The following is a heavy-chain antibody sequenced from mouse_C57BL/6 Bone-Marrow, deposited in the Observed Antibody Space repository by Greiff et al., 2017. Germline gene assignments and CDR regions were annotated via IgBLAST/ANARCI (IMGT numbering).Heavy chain of an antibody. CDR2: INPNNGGT. CDR1: GYTFTDYN. Sequence: VQLQQSGPELVKPGASVKIPCKASGYTFTDYNMDWVKQSHGKSLEWIGDINPNNGGTIYNQKFKGKATLTVDKSSSTAYMELRSLTSEHTAVYYCARGGDYYGSSRWYFDVWGTGTTVTVSS. D-gene: IGHD1-1*01. V-gene: IGHV1-18*01. J-gene: IGHJ1*03. CDR3: ARGGDYYGSSRWYFDV.